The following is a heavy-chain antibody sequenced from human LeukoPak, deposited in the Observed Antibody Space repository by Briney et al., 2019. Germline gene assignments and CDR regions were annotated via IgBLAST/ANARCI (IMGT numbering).Heavy chain of an antibody. CDR3: AREDPGWYCSSTSCYGRAFDI. D-gene: IGHD2-2*01. V-gene: IGHV4-4*07. Sequence: SETLSLTCTVSGGSISSYYWNWIRQPAGKGLEWIGRIYTSGSTNYNPSLKSRVTMSVDTSKNQFSLKLSSVTAADTAVYYCAREDPGWYCSSTSCYGRAFDIWGQGTMVTVSS. CDR2: IYTSGST. J-gene: IGHJ3*02. CDR1: GGSISSYY.